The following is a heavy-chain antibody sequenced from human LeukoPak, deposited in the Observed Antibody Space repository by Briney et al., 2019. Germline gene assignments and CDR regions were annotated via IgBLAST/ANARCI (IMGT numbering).Heavy chain of an antibody. D-gene: IGHD2-15*01. V-gene: IGHV3-23*01. CDR2: ISGSGGST. CDR3: ARDKGRRIEYYFDY. J-gene: IGHJ4*02. CDR1: GFTFSSYA. Sequence: GGSLRLSCAASGFTFSSYAMSWVRQAPGKGLEWVSAISGSGGSTYYADSVKGRFTISRDNSKNTLYLQMNSLRAEDTAVYYCARDKGRRIEYYFDYWGQGTLVTVSS.